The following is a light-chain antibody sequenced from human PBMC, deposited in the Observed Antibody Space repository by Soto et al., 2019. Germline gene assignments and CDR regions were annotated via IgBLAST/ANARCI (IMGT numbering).Light chain of an antibody. CDR2: GAS. V-gene: IGKV3-15*01. CDR1: QSVGSN. Sequence: EIVMTQSPATLSVSPGERATLSCRASQSVGSNLAWYQQKPGQAPRLLIYGASTRATGIPARFSGSGSGTEFTLTISSRQSEAVAIYFCQQYNNWPPDRTFGQGTKVEIK. CDR3: QQYNNWPPDRT. J-gene: IGKJ1*01.